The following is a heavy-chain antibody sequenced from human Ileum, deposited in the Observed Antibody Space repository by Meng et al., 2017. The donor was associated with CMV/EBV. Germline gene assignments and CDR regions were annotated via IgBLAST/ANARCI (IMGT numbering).Heavy chain of an antibody. CDR1: GFTFSNYG. CDR2: IRYDGSR. V-gene: IGHV3-30*02. Sequence: QGELVEFGGGVGQPEGSLRLSCAASGFTFSNYGMYWDRQAPGKGLEWVSFIRYDGSRYYAESVKGRFTISRDNSRNTLYLEIISLTSEDTAVYYCAKVYGLAGIDYWGQGTLVTVSS. D-gene: IGHD3/OR15-3a*01. J-gene: IGHJ4*02. CDR3: AKVYGLAGIDY.